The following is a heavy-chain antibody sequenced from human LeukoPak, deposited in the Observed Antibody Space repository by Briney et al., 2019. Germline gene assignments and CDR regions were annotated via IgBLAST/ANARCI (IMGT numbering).Heavy chain of an antibody. CDR3: AREPPRGLRLGEFTTVDY. Sequence: GASVKVSCKASGYTFTSYAISWVRQAPGQGLEWMGGIIPIFGTANYAQKFQGRVTITADESTSTAYMELSSLRSEDTAVYYCAREPPRGLRLGEFTTVDYWGQGTLVTVSS. V-gene: IGHV1-69*13. CDR1: GYTFTSYA. D-gene: IGHD3-16*01. CDR2: IIPIFGTA. J-gene: IGHJ4*02.